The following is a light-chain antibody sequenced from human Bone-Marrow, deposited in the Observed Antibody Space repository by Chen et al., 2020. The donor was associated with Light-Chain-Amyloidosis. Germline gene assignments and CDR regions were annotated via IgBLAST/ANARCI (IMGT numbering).Light chain of an antibody. CDR1: DLPTKY. CDR2: RGT. J-gene: IGLJ2*01. Sequence: SYELTQPPSVSVSPGQTARITCSGDDLPTKYAYWYQQKPGQAPVLVIHRGTERPSGISERFSGSSSGTTATLTIGGVQAEDEADYHCQSADSSGTYEVIFGGGTKLTVL. CDR3: QSADSSGTYEVI. V-gene: IGLV3-25*03.